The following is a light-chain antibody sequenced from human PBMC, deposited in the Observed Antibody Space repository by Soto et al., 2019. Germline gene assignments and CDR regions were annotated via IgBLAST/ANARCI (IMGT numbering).Light chain of an antibody. CDR1: SSDVGGYNY. Sequence: QSALTQTAAVSGSPGQSLTLSCTGTSSDVGGYNYVSWYQQHPGKAPKLMIYDVSNRPSGVSNRFSGSKSGNTASLTISGLQAEDEADYYCSSYTSSSTVVFGGGTKLTVL. CDR3: SSYTSSSTVV. V-gene: IGLV2-14*01. CDR2: DVS. J-gene: IGLJ2*01.